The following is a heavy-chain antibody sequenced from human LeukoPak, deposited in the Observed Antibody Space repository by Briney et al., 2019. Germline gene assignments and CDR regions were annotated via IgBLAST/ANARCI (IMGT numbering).Heavy chain of an antibody. CDR1: GGSIRSADYY. J-gene: IGHJ4*02. Sequence: PSETLSLTCTVSGGSIRSADYYWSWIRQPPGKGLEWIGYIYYTGSTYYNPSLKSRVNISVDTSKNQFSLKLSSVTAADTAGYYCARGGRGGLIVVVPPAFDYWGQGTLVTVSS. CDR2: IYYTGST. D-gene: IGHD2-2*01. CDR3: ARGGRGGLIVVVPPAFDY. V-gene: IGHV4-30-4*08.